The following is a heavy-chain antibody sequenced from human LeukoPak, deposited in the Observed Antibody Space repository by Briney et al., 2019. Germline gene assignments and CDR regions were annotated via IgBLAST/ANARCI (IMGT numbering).Heavy chain of an antibody. CDR1: GYSIVTGYY. V-gene: IGHV4-38-2*01. CDR2: IYHNEST. Sequence: SETLSLTCAVSGYSIVTGYYWAWIRQPPGKGLEWFGSIYHNESTYYNPSLKSRVTISVDTSKNQFSLKPSSVTAADTAVYYCARLYWGLGACDIWGQGTMVTVSS. D-gene: IGHD3-16*01. CDR3: ARLYWGLGACDI. J-gene: IGHJ3*02.